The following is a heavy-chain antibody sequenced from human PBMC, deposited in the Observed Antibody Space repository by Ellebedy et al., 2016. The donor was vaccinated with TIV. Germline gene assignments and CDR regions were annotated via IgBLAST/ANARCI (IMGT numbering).Heavy chain of an antibody. CDR3: ATDSSKSARVMETSVHAFDI. J-gene: IGHJ3*02. CDR1: GYSLIELS. V-gene: IGHV1-24*01. Sequence: AASVKVSCKVSGYSLIELSMHWMRQVPGKGLEWMGGFDPEAGETTYSQKFQGRVTMSEDTSTDTSYMELSSLRSEDTAVYFCATDSSKSARVMETSVHAFDIWGQGTMVTVSS. D-gene: IGHD6-6*01. CDR2: FDPEAGET.